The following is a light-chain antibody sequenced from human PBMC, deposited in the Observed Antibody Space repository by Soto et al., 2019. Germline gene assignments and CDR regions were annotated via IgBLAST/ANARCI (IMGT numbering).Light chain of an antibody. CDR3: QQYHNWYS. CDR1: ESVSIN. Sequence: VMTQSPATLSVSQGEGATLSCRASESVSINLAWYQHKPGQAPRLLLYGASTRATGIPARFSGSGSGTEFTLTISSLQSEDSAVYYCQQYHNWYSFGQGSKLEIK. CDR2: GAS. V-gene: IGKV3-15*01. J-gene: IGKJ2*03.